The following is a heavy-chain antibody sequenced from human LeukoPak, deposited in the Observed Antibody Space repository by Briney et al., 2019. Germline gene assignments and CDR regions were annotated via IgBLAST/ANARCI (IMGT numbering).Heavy chain of an antibody. CDR1: GFTFSSYA. J-gene: IGHJ4*02. CDR3: AKDFGFIVVVPAAPIDY. D-gene: IGHD2-2*01. V-gene: IGHV3-30-3*01. Sequence: PGRSLRLSCAASGFTFSSYAMHWVRQAPGKGLEWVAVISYDGSNKYYADSVKGRFTISRDNSKNTLYLQMNSLRAEDTAVYYCAKDFGFIVVVPAAPIDYWGQGTLVTVSS. CDR2: ISYDGSNK.